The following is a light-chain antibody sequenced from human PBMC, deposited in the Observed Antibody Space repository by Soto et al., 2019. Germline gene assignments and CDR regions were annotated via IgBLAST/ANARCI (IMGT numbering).Light chain of an antibody. CDR3: QQYVSSPQKT. J-gene: IGKJ1*01. Sequence: ESVLTQSPGTLSLSPGERATLSCRASQSVSSNYLAWYQQKPGQAPRLLIYGTSIRATGIPDRFSGSGSGTDFTLTISRLEAEDFAVYYCQQYVSSPQKTFGQGTKVEIK. CDR1: QSVSSNY. CDR2: GTS. V-gene: IGKV3-20*01.